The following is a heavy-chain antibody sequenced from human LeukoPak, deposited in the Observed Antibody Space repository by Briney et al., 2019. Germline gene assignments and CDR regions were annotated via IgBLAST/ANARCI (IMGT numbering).Heavy chain of an antibody. J-gene: IGHJ4*02. CDR1: SGSISSYY. CDR2: VYYSGSA. V-gene: IGHV4-59*08. Sequence: PSETLSLTCTVSSGSISSYYWSWIRQPPGKGLEWIGYVYYSGSANYNPSLKSRVTISVDTSKNLFSLKLSSVTAADTAVYYCARHEKLGQFDYWGQGTLVTVSS. CDR3: ARHEKLGQFDY. D-gene: IGHD3-10*01.